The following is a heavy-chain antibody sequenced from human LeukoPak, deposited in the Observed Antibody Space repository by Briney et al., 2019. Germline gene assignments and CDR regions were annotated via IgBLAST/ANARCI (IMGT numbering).Heavy chain of an antibody. CDR2: ISSSSSYI. D-gene: IGHD4-23*01. CDR1: GFTFSSYS. Sequence: NSGGSLRLSCAASGFTFSSYSMNWVRQAPGKGLEWVSSISSSSSYIYYADSVKGRFTISRDNAKNSLYLQMNSLRAEDTAVYYCARGVTTVVTQECYFDYWGQGTLVTVSS. V-gene: IGHV3-21*01. J-gene: IGHJ4*02. CDR3: ARGVTTVVTQECYFDY.